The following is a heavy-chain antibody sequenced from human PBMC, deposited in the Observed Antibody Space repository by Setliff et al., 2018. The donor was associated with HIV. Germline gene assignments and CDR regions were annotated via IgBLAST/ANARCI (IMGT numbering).Heavy chain of an antibody. CDR2: VNRGRRT. CDR3: ARRSDWFDP. CDR1: GGSFSDYY. V-gene: IGHV4-34*01. Sequence: TLSLTCALYGGSFSDYYWSWIRQPPGMGLEWIGEVNRGRRTNYNSSLKSRVTISVDTSKNQFSQKLASVTAADTAVYFCARRSDWFDPWGQGTLVTVSS. J-gene: IGHJ5*02.